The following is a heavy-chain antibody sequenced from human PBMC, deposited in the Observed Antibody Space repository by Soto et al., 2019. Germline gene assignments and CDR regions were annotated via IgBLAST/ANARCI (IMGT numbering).Heavy chain of an antibody. J-gene: IGHJ4*02. D-gene: IGHD3-10*01. CDR2: IIPIFGTA. CDR1: GGTFSSYA. Sequence: QVQLVQSGAEVKKPGSSVKVSCKASGGTFSSYAISWVRQAPGQGLEWMGGIIPIFGTANYAQKFQGRVTITADESTSTAYMELSSLSSADTTVYYCARGRGRRGLYYFDYWGQGTLVTVSS. CDR3: ARGRGRRGLYYFDY. V-gene: IGHV1-69*01.